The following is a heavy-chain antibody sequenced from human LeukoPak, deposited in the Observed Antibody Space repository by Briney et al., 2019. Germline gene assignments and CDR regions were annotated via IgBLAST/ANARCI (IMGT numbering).Heavy chain of an antibody. Sequence: KPGGSLRLSCAASGFTFSSYSMNWVRQAPGKGLEWVSSISSSSSYIYYADSVKGRFTISRDNSKNTLYLQMNSLRAEDTAVYYCAKDSSGGPRVFDYWGQGTLVTVSS. CDR1: GFTFSSYS. J-gene: IGHJ4*02. D-gene: IGHD6-19*01. V-gene: IGHV3-21*04. CDR2: ISSSSSYI. CDR3: AKDSSGGPRVFDY.